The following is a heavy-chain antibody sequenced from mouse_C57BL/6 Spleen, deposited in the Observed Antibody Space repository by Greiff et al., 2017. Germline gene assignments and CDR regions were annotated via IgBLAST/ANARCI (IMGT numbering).Heavy chain of an antibody. CDR1: GFTFSDYG. V-gene: IGHV5-17*01. Sequence: EVKLMESGGGLVKPGGSLKLSCAASGFTFSDYGMHWVRQAPEKGLEWVAYISSGSSTIYYADTVKGRFTISRDNAKNTLFLQMTSLRSEDTAMYYCARRNYDYYFDDWGQGTTLTVSS. CDR3: ARRNYDYYFDD. CDR2: ISSGSSTI. J-gene: IGHJ2*01. D-gene: IGHD2-4*01.